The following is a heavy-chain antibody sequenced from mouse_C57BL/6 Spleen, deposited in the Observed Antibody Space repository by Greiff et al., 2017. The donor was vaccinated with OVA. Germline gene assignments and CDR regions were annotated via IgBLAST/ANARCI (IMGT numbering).Heavy chain of an antibody. CDR2: IDPSDSYT. Sequence: QVQLQQPGAELVRPGTSVKLSCKASGYTFTSYWMHWVKQRPGQGLEWIGVIDPSDSYTNYNQKFKGKATLTVDTSSSTAYMQLSSLTSEDSAVYYCARESSGYVAYWGQGTLVTVSA. D-gene: IGHD3-2*02. J-gene: IGHJ3*01. CDR3: ARESSGYVAY. V-gene: IGHV1-59*01. CDR1: GYTFTSYW.